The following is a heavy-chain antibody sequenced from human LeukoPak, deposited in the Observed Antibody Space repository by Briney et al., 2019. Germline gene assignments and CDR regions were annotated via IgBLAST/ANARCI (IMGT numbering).Heavy chain of an antibody. CDR3: ARGVGSGYYAY. J-gene: IGHJ4*02. CDR1: GFTVSGNY. V-gene: IGHV3-53*01. Sequence: GGSLRLSCAASGFTVSGNYMSWVRQAPGKGLEWVSVSCSGGSTYYADSVKGRFTISRDNSKNMLYLQMNSLRAEDTAVYYCARGVGSGYYAYWGQGTLVTVSS. CDR2: SCSGGST. D-gene: IGHD3-22*01.